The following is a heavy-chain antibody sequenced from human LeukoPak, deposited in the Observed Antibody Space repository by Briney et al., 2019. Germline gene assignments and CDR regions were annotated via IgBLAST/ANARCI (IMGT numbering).Heavy chain of an antibody. V-gene: IGHV3-23*01. CDR2: ISGSGGST. CDR3: AKTYVWYYFDY. Sequence: GGSLRLSCAASGFTFSNYGMTWVRQAPGKGLEWVSTISGSGGSTYYADSVKGRFTISRDNSKNTLYLQMNSLGAEDTAVYYCAKTYVWYYFDYWGQGILVTVSS. J-gene: IGHJ4*02. CDR1: GFTFSNYG. D-gene: IGHD3-16*01.